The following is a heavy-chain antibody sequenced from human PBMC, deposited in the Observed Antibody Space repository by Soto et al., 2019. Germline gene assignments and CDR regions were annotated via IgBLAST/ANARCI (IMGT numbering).Heavy chain of an antibody. CDR3: AKVSSSWYSGFFDL. Sequence: EVQVLESGGGLVQPGGSLRLSCTASGFTFSSHAMTWVRQAPGKGLEWVSGLSDSGGSTYYVDSVKGRFTISRDNSMNTVYLQMNTLRAEDTAVYYCAKVSSSWYSGFFDLWGQGTLVTVSS. CDR1: GFTFSSHA. V-gene: IGHV3-23*01. CDR2: LSDSGGST. D-gene: IGHD6-13*01. J-gene: IGHJ4*02.